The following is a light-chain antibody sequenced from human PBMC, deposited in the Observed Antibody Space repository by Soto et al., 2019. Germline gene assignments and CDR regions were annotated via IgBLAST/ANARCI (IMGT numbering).Light chain of an antibody. V-gene: IGKV3-11*01. CDR1: QSVSSY. CDR2: DAS. J-gene: IGKJ1*01. Sequence: EIVLTQSPATLSLSRGERATLSCRASQSVSSYLVWYQQKPGQAPRLLIYDASKRATGIPARFSGRGSGTDFTLTISRLEPEDFAVYYCQQSGTFGQGTKVDIK. CDR3: QQSGT.